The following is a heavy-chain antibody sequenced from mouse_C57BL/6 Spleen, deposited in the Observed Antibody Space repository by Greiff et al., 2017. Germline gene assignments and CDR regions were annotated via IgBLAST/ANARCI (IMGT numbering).Heavy chain of an antibody. V-gene: IGHV1-69*01. CDR2: IDPSDSYT. D-gene: IGHD3-2*02. Sequence: QVQLQQPGAELVMPGASVKLSCKASGYTFTSYWMHWVKQRPGQGLEWIGEIDPSDSYTNYNQKFKGKSTLTVDKSSSTAYMQLSSLTSEDSAVYYCARTAQAAYAMDYWGQGTSVPVFS. CDR3: ARTAQAAYAMDY. J-gene: IGHJ4*01. CDR1: GYTFTSYW.